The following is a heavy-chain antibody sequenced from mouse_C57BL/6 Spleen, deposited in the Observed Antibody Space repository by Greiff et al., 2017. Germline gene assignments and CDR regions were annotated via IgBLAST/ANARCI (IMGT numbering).Heavy chain of an antibody. CDR1: GYTFTSYW. CDR2: IHPNSGST. D-gene: IGHD1-1*01. Sequence: QVQLQQPGAELVKPGASVKLSCKASGYTFTSYWMHWVKQRPGQGLEWIGMIHPNSGSTNYNEKFKSKATLTVAKSSSTAYMQLSSLTSEDSAVDYFARVGSSPAWFAYWGQGTLVTVSA. CDR3: ARVGSSPAWFAY. V-gene: IGHV1-64*01. J-gene: IGHJ3*01.